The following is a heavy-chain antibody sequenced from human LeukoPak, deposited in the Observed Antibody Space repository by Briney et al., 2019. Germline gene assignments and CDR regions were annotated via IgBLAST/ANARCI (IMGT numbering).Heavy chain of an antibody. CDR3: AGFTPAVDY. D-gene: IGHD3-10*01. CDR1: GYSISSGHY. V-gene: IGHV4-38-2*01. Sequence: SETLSLTCAVSGYSISSGHYWGWIRQPPGKGLEWIGSIYHSGGTYYNPSLKSRVTISVDTSKNQFSLKMKSVTAADTAVYYCAGFTPAVDYCSQGTLVPVSS. J-gene: IGHJ4*02. CDR2: IYHSGGT.